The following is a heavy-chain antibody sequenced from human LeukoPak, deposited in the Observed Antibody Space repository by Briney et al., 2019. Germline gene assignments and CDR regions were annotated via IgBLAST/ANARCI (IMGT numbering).Heavy chain of an antibody. D-gene: IGHD3-10*01. V-gene: IGHV4-59*01. CDR2: IYYSGST. CDR1: GGSLSSYY. J-gene: IGHJ4*02. Sequence: PSETLSLTCTVSGGSLSSYYWSWIRQPPGKGLEWVGYIYYSGSTNYNPSLKSRVTISVDTSKNQFSLKLSSVTAADTAVYYCARVPEGTSYYFDYWGQGTLVTVSS. CDR3: ARVPEGTSYYFDY.